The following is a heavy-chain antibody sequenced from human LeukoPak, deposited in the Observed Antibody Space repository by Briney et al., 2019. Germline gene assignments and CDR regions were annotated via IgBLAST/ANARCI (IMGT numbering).Heavy chain of an antibody. CDR3: ARVPGYSGYFYGMDV. CDR2: LYSEASIT. CDR1: GFTVKGKW. V-gene: IGHV3-74*01. Sequence: SLTLSCAASGFTVKGKWLHGRRQTKRKKLVWVSRLYSEASITTFADSVKGRFTISSDNAKNTLYLLMNSLTAEDTAVYYCARVPGYSGYFYGMDVCGQGTTVTVSS. J-gene: IGHJ6*02. D-gene: IGHD5-12*01.